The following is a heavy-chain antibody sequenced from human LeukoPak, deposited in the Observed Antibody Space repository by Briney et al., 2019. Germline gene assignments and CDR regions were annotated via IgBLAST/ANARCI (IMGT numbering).Heavy chain of an antibody. CDR1: GFTFSSYG. V-gene: IGHV3-30*02. D-gene: IGHD3-3*01. J-gene: IGHJ4*02. CDR3: SSATFEVGGAVDY. CDR2: IRYDGSNK. Sequence: GGSLRLSCAASGFTFSSYGMHWVRQAPGKGLEWVAFIRYDGSNKYYADSVKGRFTISRDNSNNMVYLQMNSLRTEDTAVYYCSSATFEVGGAVDYWGQRTLVTVSS.